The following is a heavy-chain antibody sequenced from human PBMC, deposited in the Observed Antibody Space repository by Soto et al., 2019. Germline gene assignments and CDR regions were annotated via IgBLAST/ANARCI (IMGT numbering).Heavy chain of an antibody. Sequence: KPSETLSLTCTVSGGSVSNGNYYWSWIRQPPGKGLEWIGYIYNTGSTNYNPSLKSRVTISVDTSKNQFSLKLTSVTAADSAVYYCARDPDYGGNYGGVYRPYYYGIDVWGQGTTVTVSS. V-gene: IGHV4-61*01. J-gene: IGHJ6*02. D-gene: IGHD2-8*02. CDR1: GGSVSNGNYY. CDR2: IYNTGST. CDR3: ARDPDYGGNYGGVYRPYYYGIDV.